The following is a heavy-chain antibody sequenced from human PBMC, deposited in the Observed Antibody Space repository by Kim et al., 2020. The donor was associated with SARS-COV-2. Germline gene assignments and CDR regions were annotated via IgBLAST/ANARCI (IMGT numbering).Heavy chain of an antibody. D-gene: IGHD2-2*01. CDR2: INHSGST. Sequence: SETLSLTCAVYGGSFSGYYWSWIRQPPGKGLEWIGEINHSGSTNYNPSLKSRVTISVDTSKNQFSLKLSSVTAADTAVYYCARARYCSSASCYGWYYYYYGMDVWGQGTTVTVSS. CDR1: GGSFSGYY. V-gene: IGHV4-34*01. J-gene: IGHJ6*02. CDR3: ARARYCSSASCYGWYYYYYGMDV.